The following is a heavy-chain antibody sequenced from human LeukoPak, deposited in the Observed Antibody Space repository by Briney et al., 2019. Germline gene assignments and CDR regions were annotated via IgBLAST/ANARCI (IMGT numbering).Heavy chain of an antibody. V-gene: IGHV3-23*01. J-gene: IGHJ3*02. Sequence: GGPLRLSCAASGFTFSSYAMSWVRQAPGKGLEWVSAISGSGGSTYYADSVKGRFTISRDNSKNTLYLQMNSLRAEDTAVYYCAKVQEYYYDSSGYPGAFDIWGQGTMVTVSS. CDR3: AKVQEYYYDSSGYPGAFDI. D-gene: IGHD3-22*01. CDR1: GFTFSSYA. CDR2: ISGSGGST.